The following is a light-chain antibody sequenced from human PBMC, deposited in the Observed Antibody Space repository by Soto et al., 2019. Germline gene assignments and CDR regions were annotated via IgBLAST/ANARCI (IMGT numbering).Light chain of an antibody. V-gene: IGKV3D-15*01. CDR1: QTVSSY. CDR2: DAS. Sequence: IVMTQSPATLSVSPGERATLSCRASQTVSSYLLWYQQKPGQAPRLLIYDASNRASGTPARFSGSGSGTEFTLTISSLQSEDFAVYYCQHYHNWPMTFGQGTRLEIK. CDR3: QHYHNWPMT. J-gene: IGKJ5*01.